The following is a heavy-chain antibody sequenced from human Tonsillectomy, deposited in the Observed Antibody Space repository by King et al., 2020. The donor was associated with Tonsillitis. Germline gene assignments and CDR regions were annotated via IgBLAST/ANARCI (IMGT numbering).Heavy chain of an antibody. Sequence: QLVQSGGGLVKPGVSLRLSCEVSGLTFSDAWMTWVRQAPGKGLEWVGRIKSKGAGETTDAAAPVRGRFTISRDDSKNTVYLQMNSLKTEDTAVYYCAGDSSGYYTVTSWGQGTLVPVSS. CDR2: IKSKGAGETT. V-gene: IGHV3-15*01. CDR1: GLTFSDAW. CDR3: AGDSSGYYTVTS. D-gene: IGHD3-22*01. J-gene: IGHJ5*02.